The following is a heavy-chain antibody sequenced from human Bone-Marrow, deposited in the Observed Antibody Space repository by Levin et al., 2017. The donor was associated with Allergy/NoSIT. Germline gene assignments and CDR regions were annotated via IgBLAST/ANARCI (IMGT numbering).Heavy chain of an antibody. V-gene: IGHV1-69*13. J-gene: IGHJ1*01. D-gene: IGHD6-19*01. Sequence: SVKVSCKASGGTFSSYAISWVRQAPGQGLEWMGGIIPIFGTANYAQKFQGRVTITADESTSTAYMELSSLRSEDTAVYYCARDGDSSGWYGYFQHWGQGTLVTVSS. CDR1: GGTFSSYA. CDR3: ARDGDSSGWYGYFQH. CDR2: IIPIFGTA.